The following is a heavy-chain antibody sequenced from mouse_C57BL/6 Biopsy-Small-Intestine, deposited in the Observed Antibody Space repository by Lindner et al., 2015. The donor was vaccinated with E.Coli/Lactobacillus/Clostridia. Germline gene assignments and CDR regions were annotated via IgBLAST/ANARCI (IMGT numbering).Heavy chain of an antibody. J-gene: IGHJ1*01. CDR2: INPRSGDT. Sequence: SVKVSCKASGYTFTGQYIHWVRQAPGQGLEWMGWINPRSGDTDYAQNFQGRVIMTRDTSISTAYMELSRLTSDDTAVYYCARVGYCTGSRCYTDSSYYSYYGMDVWGQGTTVTVSS. CDR3: ARVGYCTGSRCYTDSSYYSYYGMDV. V-gene: IGHV1-84*02. CDR1: GYTFTGQY. D-gene: IGHD1-1*01.